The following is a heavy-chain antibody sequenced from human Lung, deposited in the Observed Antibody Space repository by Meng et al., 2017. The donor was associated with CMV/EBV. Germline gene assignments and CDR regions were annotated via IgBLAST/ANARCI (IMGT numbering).Heavy chain of an antibody. D-gene: IGHD5-18*01. V-gene: IGHV1-2*02. J-gene: IGHJ4*02. Sequence: ASXXVSXKASGYTFTGYYMHWVRQAPGQGLEWMGWINPNSGGTNYAQKFQGRVTMTRDTSISTAYMELSRPRSDDTAVYYCARVGERAMVYYFDYWGQGTLVTVSS. CDR3: ARVGERAMVYYFDY. CDR1: GYTFTGYY. CDR2: INPNSGGT.